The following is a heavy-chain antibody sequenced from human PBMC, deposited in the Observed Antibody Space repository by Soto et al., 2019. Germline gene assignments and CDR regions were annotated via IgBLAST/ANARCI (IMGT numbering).Heavy chain of an antibody. V-gene: IGHV3-23*01. D-gene: IGHD3-22*01. J-gene: IGHJ4*02. CDR3: AKDLEWLLRHFEN. CDR2: ISGNGAYT. CDR1: GFIFSNYG. Sequence: GGSLRLSCVASGFIFSNYGMSWVRQAPGKGLEWVSGISGNGAYTYYADSVKGRFTISRDNSKNTVYLQMNSLRAEDTAVYYCAKDLEWLLRHFENWGQGTLVTVSS.